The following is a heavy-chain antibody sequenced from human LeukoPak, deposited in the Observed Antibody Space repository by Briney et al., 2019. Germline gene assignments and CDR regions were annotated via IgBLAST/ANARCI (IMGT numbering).Heavy chain of an antibody. CDR1: GGTFSSCA. Sequence: GASVKVSCKASGGTFSSCAISWVRQAPGQGLEWMGGIIPIFGTANYAQKFQGRVTITADESTSTAYMELSSLRPEDTAVYYCAKTKHDFWSGYSEYYYYYYYMDVWGKGTTVTVSS. V-gene: IGHV1-69*13. D-gene: IGHD3-3*01. CDR3: AKTKHDFWSGYSEYYYYYYYMDV. CDR2: IIPIFGTA. J-gene: IGHJ6*03.